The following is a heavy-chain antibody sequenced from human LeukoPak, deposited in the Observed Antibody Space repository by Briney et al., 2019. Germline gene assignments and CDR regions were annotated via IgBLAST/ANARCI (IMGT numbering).Heavy chain of an antibody. D-gene: IGHD4-17*01. V-gene: IGHV3-23*01. CDR2: ISDSGGST. J-gene: IGHJ4*02. CDR1: GFTFSSYA. Sequence: PGGSLRLSCAASGFTFSSYAMSWVRQAPGKGLEWVSAISDSGGSTYYADSVKGRFTTSRENSKDTLYLQMNSLRAEDTAVYYCATRRWGIAGDYVATFDYWGQGTLVTVSS. CDR3: ATRRWGIAGDYVATFDY.